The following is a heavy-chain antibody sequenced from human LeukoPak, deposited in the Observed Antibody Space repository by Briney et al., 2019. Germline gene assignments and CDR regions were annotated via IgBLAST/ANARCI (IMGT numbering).Heavy chain of an antibody. Sequence: SETLSLTCAVYGGSFSGYYWSWIRQPPGKGLEWIGEINHSGSTNYNPSLKGRVTISVDTSKNQFSLKLSSVTAADTAVYYCTRYSPGRWVDAFDIWGQGTMVTVSS. V-gene: IGHV4-34*01. CDR1: GGSFSGYY. J-gene: IGHJ3*02. CDR2: INHSGST. CDR3: TRYSPGRWVDAFDI. D-gene: IGHD6-13*01.